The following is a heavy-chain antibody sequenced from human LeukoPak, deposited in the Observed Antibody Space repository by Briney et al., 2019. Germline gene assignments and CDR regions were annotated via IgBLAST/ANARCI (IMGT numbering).Heavy chain of an antibody. D-gene: IGHD3-22*01. J-gene: IGHJ4*02. Sequence: GGSLRLSCAASGVTFSSYWMSWVRQPPGKGLEWVANIKQDGSEKYYVDSVKGRFIISRDNAKNSLYLQMNSLRAEDTAVYYCTSLYSSGYCDYWGQGTLVTVSS. CDR2: IKQDGSEK. CDR1: GVTFSSYW. V-gene: IGHV3-7*01. CDR3: TSLYSSGYCDY.